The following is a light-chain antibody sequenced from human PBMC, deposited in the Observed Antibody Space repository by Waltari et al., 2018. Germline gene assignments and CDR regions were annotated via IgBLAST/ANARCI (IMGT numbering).Light chain of an antibody. J-gene: IGKJ3*01. CDR2: RGS. CDR1: QSLLHSNGNTY. V-gene: IGKV2-40*01. CDR3: VQAIAFPFT. Sequence: DIVMPQTPLSLPITPGEPDSISCRSSQSLLHSNGNTYLHWYLQKPGQSPQLLIYRGSNRASGVPDRFSGSGSGTDFTLKISKVEAEDVGVYYCVQAIAFPFTFGPGTKLDIK.